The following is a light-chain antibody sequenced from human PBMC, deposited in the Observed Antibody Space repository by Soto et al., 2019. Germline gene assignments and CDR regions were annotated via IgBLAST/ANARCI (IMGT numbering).Light chain of an antibody. CDR1: QTVSSSY. CDR3: QYYGTSVFI. V-gene: IGKV3-20*01. CDR2: GAS. Sequence: EIVLSQSPGTLSLSPGERATLSCRASQTVSSSYLAWYQQKPGQAPRLLIYGASSRATGIPDRFSGSGSGTAFTLTITRLEPEDIAVYYCQYYGTSVFIFGGGTKVDIK. J-gene: IGKJ4*01.